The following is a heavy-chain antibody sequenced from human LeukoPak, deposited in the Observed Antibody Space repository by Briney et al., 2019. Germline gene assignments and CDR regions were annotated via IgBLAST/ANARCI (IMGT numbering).Heavy chain of an antibody. V-gene: IGHV3-64*01. CDR1: GFTFSSYA. J-gene: IGHJ4*02. CDR3: ARDRGRS. D-gene: IGHD3-10*01. CDR2: ISSNGGST. Sequence: GGSLRLSCAASGFTFSSYAMHWVRQAPGKGLEYVSAISSNGGSTYYANSVKGRFTISRDNSKNTLYLQMGSLRAEDMAVYYCARDRGRSWGQGTLVTVSP.